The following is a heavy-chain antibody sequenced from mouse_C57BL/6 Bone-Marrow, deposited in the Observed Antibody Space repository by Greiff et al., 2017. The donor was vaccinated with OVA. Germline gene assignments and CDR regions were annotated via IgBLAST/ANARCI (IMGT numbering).Heavy chain of an antibody. D-gene: IGHD2-4*01. CDR3: AKEGGLYDCRWYWYFDV. J-gene: IGHJ1*03. V-gene: IGHV1-81*01. CDR2: INPRSGNT. Sequence: QVQLQQSGAELVRPGASVKLSCKASGYTFTSYGISWVKQRTGQGLEWIGEINPRSGNTYYNEKFKGKATLTADKSSSTAYMELRHLTSEDSAFYFCAKEGGLYDCRWYWYFDVWGTGTTVTVSS. CDR1: GYTFTSYG.